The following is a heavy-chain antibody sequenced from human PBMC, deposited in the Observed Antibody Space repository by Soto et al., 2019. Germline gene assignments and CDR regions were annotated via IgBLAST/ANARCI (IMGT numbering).Heavy chain of an antibody. Sequence: GGSLRHSCAASGFTFSTYAMSWVRQTPGKGLEWVSAISGSGASTYYADSVKGRFTISRDNSKNTLYLQMNSLRAEDTAVYYCAKRPGYSSGWAFDYWGQGTLVTVSS. CDR1: GFTFSTYA. D-gene: IGHD6-19*01. CDR2: ISGSGAST. CDR3: AKRPGYSSGWAFDY. V-gene: IGHV3-23*01. J-gene: IGHJ4*02.